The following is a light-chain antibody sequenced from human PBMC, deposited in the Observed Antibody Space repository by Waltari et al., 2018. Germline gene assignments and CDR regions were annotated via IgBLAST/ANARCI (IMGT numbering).Light chain of an antibody. CDR2: GAS. CDR3: QQYNNWPRGT. Sequence: TLSVSPGERATLSCRASQSVSSNLAWYQQKPGQAPRLLIYGASTRATGIPARFSGSGSGTEFTLTISSLQSEDFAVYYCQQYNNWPRGTFGQGTRLEIK. J-gene: IGKJ5*01. CDR1: QSVSSN. V-gene: IGKV3-15*01.